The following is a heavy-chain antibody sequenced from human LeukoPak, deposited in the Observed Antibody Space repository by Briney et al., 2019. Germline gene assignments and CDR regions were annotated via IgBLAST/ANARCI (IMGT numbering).Heavy chain of an antibody. D-gene: IGHD2-15*01. V-gene: IGHV3-64D*06. CDR2: ISSNGGST. CDR3: VKEEEYCSGGSCYSDFDY. J-gene: IGHJ4*02. Sequence: PGGSLRLSCAASGFTVSSNYMSWVRQAPGKGLEYVSAISSNGGSTYYADSVKGRFTISRDNSKNTLYLQMSSLRAEDTAVYYCVKEEEYCSGGSCYSDFDYWGQGTLVTVSS. CDR1: GFTVSSNY.